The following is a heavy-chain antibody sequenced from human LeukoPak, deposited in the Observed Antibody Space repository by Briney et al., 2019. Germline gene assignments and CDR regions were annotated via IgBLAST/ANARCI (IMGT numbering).Heavy chain of an antibody. J-gene: IGHJ4*02. CDR2: IKQDGREK. Sequence: GGSLRLSCAASGFTFSTYCMSWVRQAPGKGLEWVANIKQDGREKYYVESVKGRFTISRDNAKNSLYLQMNSLRVEDTAVYYCARDGLGVVGRSGYYYGPPHFDYWGQGTLGTVSS. CDR3: ARDGLGVVGRSGYYYGPPHFDY. CDR1: GFTFSTYC. D-gene: IGHD3-22*01. V-gene: IGHV3-7*05.